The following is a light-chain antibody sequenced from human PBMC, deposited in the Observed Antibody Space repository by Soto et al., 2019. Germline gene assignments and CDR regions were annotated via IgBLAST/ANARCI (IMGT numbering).Light chain of an antibody. Sequence: EKVMTQSPATLSVSPGERATLSCRASQSVSSDLAWYQQKPGQPPRLLIYGASTRATGIPARFSGSGSGTEFTLTISSLQSQDSAVYYCQQYNNWPPWTFGLGTKVEI. CDR2: GAS. V-gene: IGKV3-15*01. CDR3: QQYNNWPPWT. CDR1: QSVSSD. J-gene: IGKJ1*01.